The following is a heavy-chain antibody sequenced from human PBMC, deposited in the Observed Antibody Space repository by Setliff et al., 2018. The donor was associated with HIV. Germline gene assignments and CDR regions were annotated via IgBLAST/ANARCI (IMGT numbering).Heavy chain of an antibody. CDR3: ARSSKVGFSVWFDP. CDR1: GFHFSEYE. Sequence: PGGSLRLSCAASGFHFSEYEMNWIRQTPGEGPEWVSCIGTSGNIIYSDSVKGRFIISRDTVKNSMYLQMTSLRVEDTAVYYCARSSKVGFSVWFDPWGQGTLVTVSS. J-gene: IGHJ5*02. V-gene: IGHV3-48*03. CDR2: IGTSGNI. D-gene: IGHD1-26*01.